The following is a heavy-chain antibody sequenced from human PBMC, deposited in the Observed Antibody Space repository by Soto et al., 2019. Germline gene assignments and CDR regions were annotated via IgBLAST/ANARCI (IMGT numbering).Heavy chain of an antibody. CDR1: GFTFSDYY. J-gene: IGHJ6*03. D-gene: IGHD1-7*01. CDR2: ISSSGSTI. V-gene: IGHV3-11*01. CDR3: ARDGTTPPGITGTKRRNYYYMDV. Sequence: GGSLRLSCAASGFTFSDYYMSWIRQAPGKGLEWVSYISSSGSTIYYADSVKGRFTISRDNAKNSLYLQMNSLRAEDTAVYYCARDGTTPPGITGTKRRNYYYMDVWGKGTTVTVSS.